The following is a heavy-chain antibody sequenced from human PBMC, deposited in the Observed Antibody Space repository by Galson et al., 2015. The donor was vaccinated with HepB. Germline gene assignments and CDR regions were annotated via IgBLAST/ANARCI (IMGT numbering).Heavy chain of an antibody. CDR1: GFTFDDYA. V-gene: IGHV3-9*01. Sequence: SLRLSCAASGFTFDDYAMHWVRQAPGKGLEWVSGISWNSGAIGYADSVKGRFTISRDNAKNSLFLQMNSLRAEDTALYYCTKDIRGWLQQSRAAFDIWGQGTMVTVSS. CDR3: TKDIRGWLQQSRAAFDI. D-gene: IGHD5-24*01. CDR2: ISWNSGAI. J-gene: IGHJ3*02.